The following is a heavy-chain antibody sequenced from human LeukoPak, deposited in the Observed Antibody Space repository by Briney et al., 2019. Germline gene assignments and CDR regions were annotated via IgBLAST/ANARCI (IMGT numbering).Heavy chain of an antibody. CDR1: VWTFSNYA. J-gene: IGHJ4*02. CDR2: SSGSGGST. CDR3: ARDGDSSGGTFDY. V-gene: IGHV3-23*01. Sequence: GVSLRLSCAASVWTFSNYAMRWVRQAPGKGLESVSASSGSGGSTYNADSVKGRFTISRDSSKNTLYLQMNSLRAEDTAVYYCARDGDSSGGTFDYWGQGTLVTVSS. D-gene: IGHD3-22*01.